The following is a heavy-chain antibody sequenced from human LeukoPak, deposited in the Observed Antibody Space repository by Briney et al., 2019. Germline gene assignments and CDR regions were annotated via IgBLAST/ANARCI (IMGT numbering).Heavy chain of an antibody. V-gene: IGHV3-7*01. D-gene: IGHD4-17*01. CDR2: IKPDGSEK. CDR3: ARDSDDYGDYSY. CDR1: GFIVSNYW. J-gene: IGHJ4*02. Sequence: GGSLRLSCAASGFIVSNYWMNWVRQAPGKGLEWVADIKPDGSEKYYVDSVKGRFTISRDNAKNSLSLQMNSLRAEDTAVYYCARDSDDYGDYSYWGQGTLVTVSS.